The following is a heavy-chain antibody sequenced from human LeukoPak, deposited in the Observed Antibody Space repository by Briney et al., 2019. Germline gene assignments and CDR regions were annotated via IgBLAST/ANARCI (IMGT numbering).Heavy chain of an antibody. CDR2: INSDGSST. CDR1: GFTFSSYW. J-gene: IGHJ4*02. D-gene: IGHD5-12*01. CDR3: ARAISSGYDGDFDY. V-gene: IGHV3-74*01. Sequence: GGSLRLSCAASGFTFSSYWMHWVRQAPGKGLVWVSRINSDGSSTSYAASVKGRFTISRDNAKNTLYLQMNSLRAEDTAVYYCARAISSGYDGDFDYWGQGTLVTVSS.